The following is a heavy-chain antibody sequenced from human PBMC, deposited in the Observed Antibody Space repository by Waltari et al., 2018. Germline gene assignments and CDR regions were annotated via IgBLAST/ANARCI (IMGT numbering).Heavy chain of an antibody. V-gene: IGHV3-43*01. CDR3: ARRQNYNYGLDV. D-gene: IGHD1-7*01. CDR1: GFNFDDYT. CDR2: SSWEGSRT. J-gene: IGHJ6*02. Sequence: EVQLVESGGREVQPGGSLRLSCAGSGFNFDDYTMHWVREAPGKGLEVISLSSWEGSRTNYADSVRGRFFISIDNSKNSLYLQMNSLRTEDTALYYCARRQNYNYGLDVWGQGTTVTVSS.